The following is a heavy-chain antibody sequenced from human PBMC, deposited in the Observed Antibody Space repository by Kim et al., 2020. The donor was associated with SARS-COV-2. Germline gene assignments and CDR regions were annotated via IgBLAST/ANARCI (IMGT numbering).Heavy chain of an antibody. D-gene: IGHD5-18*01. Sequence: GGDTYHADAVKGRFTISRDKAKNTVYLQMNSLRVEDTAVYYCARGDTAIDYWGQGTLVTVSS. CDR2: GGDT. CDR3: ARGDTAIDY. J-gene: IGHJ4*02. V-gene: IGHV3-53*01.